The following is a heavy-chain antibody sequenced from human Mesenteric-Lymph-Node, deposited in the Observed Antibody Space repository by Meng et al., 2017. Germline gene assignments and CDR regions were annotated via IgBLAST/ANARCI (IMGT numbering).Heavy chain of an antibody. V-gene: IGHV3-30*01. J-gene: IGHJ2*01. D-gene: IGHD3-22*01. CDR2: ISYDGSNK. CDR3: ARDRSSGYYFYWYFDL. CDR1: GFTFSSYA. Sequence: GESLKISCAASGFTFSSYAMHWVRQAPGKGLEWVAVISYDGSNKYYADSVKGRFTISRDNSKNTPYLQMNSLRAEDTAVYYCARDRSSGYYFYWYFDLWGRGTLVTVSS.